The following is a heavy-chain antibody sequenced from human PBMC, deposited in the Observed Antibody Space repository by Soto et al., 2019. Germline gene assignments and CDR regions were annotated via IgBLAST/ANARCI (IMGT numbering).Heavy chain of an antibody. CDR1: GFTFSSYA. CDR3: ARDLAEQLVIYYYYYHGMDV. Sequence: PGGSLRLSCAASGFTFSSYAMHWVRQAPGKGLEWVAVISYDGSNKYYADSVKGRFTISRDNSKNTLYLQMNSLRAEDTAVYYCARDLAEQLVIYYYYYHGMDVWGQGTTVTVSS. D-gene: IGHD6-13*01. CDR2: ISYDGSNK. J-gene: IGHJ6*02. V-gene: IGHV3-30-3*01.